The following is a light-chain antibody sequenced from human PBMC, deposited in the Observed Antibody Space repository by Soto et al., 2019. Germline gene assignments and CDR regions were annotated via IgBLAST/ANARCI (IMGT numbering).Light chain of an antibody. CDR1: QSISSY. J-gene: IGKJ1*01. CDR2: GAY. Sequence: DIQMTQSPSSLSASVGDGVTITCRASQSISSYLNWYQQKPGKPPKVLIYGAYNLQSGVQPRFSGSGSGTDFTLTIRCLQSEDFATYYCKQYYSYPLTFGQGTKVDIK. V-gene: IGKV1-39*01. CDR3: KQYYSYPLT.